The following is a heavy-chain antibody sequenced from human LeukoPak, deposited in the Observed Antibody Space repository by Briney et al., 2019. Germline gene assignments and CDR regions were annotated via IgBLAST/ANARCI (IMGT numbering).Heavy chain of an antibody. CDR3: ARGEAAAGLLYFDY. V-gene: IGHV3-30*03. CDR2: ISYDGRHQ. J-gene: IGHJ4*02. Sequence: GGSLRLSCEVSGLTLGSNGMHWVRQAPGKGLEWVATISYDGRHQYYTDSVKGRFSISRDTSTNTVFLEMNSLRAGDTAVYYCARGEAAAGLLYFDYWGQGTLVTVSS. CDR1: GLTLGSNG. D-gene: IGHD6-13*01.